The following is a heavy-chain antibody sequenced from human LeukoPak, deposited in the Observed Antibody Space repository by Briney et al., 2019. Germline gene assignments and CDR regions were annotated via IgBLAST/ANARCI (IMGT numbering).Heavy chain of an antibody. CDR1: GYDFTTYW. CDR3: ARPNSWDGVYPAF. D-gene: IGHD2/OR15-2a*01. V-gene: IGHV5-51*01. J-gene: IGHJ4*02. CDR2: FYPGDSDT. Sequence: GESLKISCKGSGYDFTTYWIGWVRPMPGKGLEWMGIFYPGDSDTRYGPSFQGQVTISVDKSISTAYLQWSSLKASDTAMYYCARPNSWDGVYPAFWGQGTLVTVSS.